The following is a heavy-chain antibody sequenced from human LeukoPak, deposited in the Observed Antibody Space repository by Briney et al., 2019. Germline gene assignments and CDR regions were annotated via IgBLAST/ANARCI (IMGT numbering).Heavy chain of an antibody. D-gene: IGHD2-2*01. J-gene: IGHJ4*02. V-gene: IGHV1-46*01. CDR1: GYTFTSYY. CDR2: INPSGGST. Sequence: GASVKVSCKASGYTFTSYYMHWVRQAPGQGLEWMGIINPSGGSTSYAQKFQGRVTMTRDMSTSTVYMELSSLRSEDSAVYYCARAIVVVPAPPSGFDYWAREPWSPSPQ. CDR3: ARAIVVVPAPPSGFDY.